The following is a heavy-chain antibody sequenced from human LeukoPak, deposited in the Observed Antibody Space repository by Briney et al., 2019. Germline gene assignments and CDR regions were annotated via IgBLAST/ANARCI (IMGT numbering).Heavy chain of an antibody. V-gene: IGHV4-34*01. J-gene: IGHJ4*02. CDR3: ARGNPSGSSAAFDY. Sequence: SETLSLTSAVYGGSFSGYYWSWIRQPPGKGLEWIGEINHSGSTNYNPSLKSRVTISVDTSKNQFSLNLNSVTPADTAVYYCARGNPSGSSAAFDYWGQGTLVTVSS. D-gene: IGHD1-26*01. CDR2: INHSGST. CDR1: GGSFSGYY.